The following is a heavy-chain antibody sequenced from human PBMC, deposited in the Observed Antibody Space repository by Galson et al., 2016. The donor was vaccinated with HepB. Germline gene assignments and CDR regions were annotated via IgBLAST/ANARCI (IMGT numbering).Heavy chain of an antibody. CDR1: EFSFSKAW. D-gene: IGHD3-3*01. V-gene: IGHV3-15*01. Sequence: SLRLSCAASEFSFSKAWMTWVRQAPGKGLEWVARIKSNADGGTTYYAAPVKGRFTISRDDSKNMLYLQMNSLKTEDTAVYFCATDKTTVFGEEIEYWGQGTLVTASS. CDR3: ATDKTTVFGEEIEY. J-gene: IGHJ4*02. CDR2: IKSNADGGTT.